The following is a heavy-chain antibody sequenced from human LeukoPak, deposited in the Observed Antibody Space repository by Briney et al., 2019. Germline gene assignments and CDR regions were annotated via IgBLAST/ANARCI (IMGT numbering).Heavy chain of an antibody. CDR1: GGSISPYY. V-gene: IGHV4-59*01. Sequence: SSEILSLTCSVSGGSISPYYWSWLRKPPGKGLEWIGYIYYSGTTNYNPSLQSRVTISVATSKNQFSLKLSSVTAADTALYYCARDRASAGGFDYWGQGTLVTVSS. J-gene: IGHJ4*02. CDR3: ARDRASAGGFDY. CDR2: IYYSGTT. D-gene: IGHD2-15*01.